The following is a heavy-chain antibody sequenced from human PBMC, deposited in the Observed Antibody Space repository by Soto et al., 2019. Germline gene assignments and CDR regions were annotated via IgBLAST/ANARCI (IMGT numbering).Heavy chain of an antibody. J-gene: IGHJ4*02. Sequence: GGSLRLSGTASGFTFNTHWMHWVRQAPWKGLVWVSRIYFDGITTNYADSVKGRLTVSRDNAKNTVYLDVNTLRDEDTAVYYCARGGAMGVDYWGQGTLVTVCS. CDR1: GFTFNTHW. CDR3: ARGGAMGVDY. V-gene: IGHV3-74*01. D-gene: IGHD1-26*01. CDR2: IYFDGITT.